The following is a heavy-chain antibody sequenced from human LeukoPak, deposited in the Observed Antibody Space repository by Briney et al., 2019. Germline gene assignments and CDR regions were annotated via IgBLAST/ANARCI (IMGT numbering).Heavy chain of an antibody. CDR1: RGAITSGGYS. Sequence: SETLSLTCTVSRGAITSGGYSWNWIRQPPGKGLEWIGYVSDRGPAYYNPSLKSRFTISVDRPKNQFFLTVTSVTAADTAVYFCARSRQASGLLGSWGQGTLVAVSS. D-gene: IGHD3-10*01. CDR2: VSDRGPA. V-gene: IGHV4-30-2*01. CDR3: ARSRQASGLLGS. J-gene: IGHJ5*01.